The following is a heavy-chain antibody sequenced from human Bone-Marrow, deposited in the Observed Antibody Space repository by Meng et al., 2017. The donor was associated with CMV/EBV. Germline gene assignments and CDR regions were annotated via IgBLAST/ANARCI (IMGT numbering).Heavy chain of an antibody. Sequence: GESLKISCKGSGFTFSRYWMSWVRQAPGKGLEWVANIRQDEGAKFYMDSVRGRFTISRDNAKNSLFLQMNSLRAEDTAVYYCARAFVAAAGTRLADYWGQGTLVTVSS. CDR3: ARAFVAAAGTRLADY. V-gene: IGHV3-7*01. CDR1: GFTFSRYW. D-gene: IGHD6-13*01. J-gene: IGHJ4*02. CDR2: IRQDEGAK.